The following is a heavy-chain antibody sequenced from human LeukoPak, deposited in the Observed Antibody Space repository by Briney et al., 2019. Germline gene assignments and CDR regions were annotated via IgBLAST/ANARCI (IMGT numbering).Heavy chain of an antibody. CDR2: RSIYNGNT. D-gene: IGHD2-2*01. V-gene: IGHV1-18*01. Sequence: ASVKVSCKASGYDFINYGISWVRQAPGQGLEWMGWRSIYNGNTDYKLQGRVTMTTDTSTSTAYMEVRSLRSDDTAVYYCARDEASRSKYFQHWGQGTLVTVSS. CDR1: GYDFINYG. J-gene: IGHJ1*01. CDR3: ARDEASRSKYFQH.